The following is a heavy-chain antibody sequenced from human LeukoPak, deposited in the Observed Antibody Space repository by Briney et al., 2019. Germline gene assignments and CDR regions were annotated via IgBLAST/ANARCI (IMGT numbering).Heavy chain of an antibody. CDR1: GFTLSSYA. CDR2: ISGSGGST. Sequence: PGGSLRLSCVASGFTLSSYAMSWVRQAPGKGLEWVSTISGSGGSTYYADSVKGRFTTSRDKSKNTLYLQMNSLRAEDTAVYYCARGEWELQYWGQGTLVTVSS. V-gene: IGHV3-23*01. CDR3: ARGEWELQY. J-gene: IGHJ4*02. D-gene: IGHD1-26*01.